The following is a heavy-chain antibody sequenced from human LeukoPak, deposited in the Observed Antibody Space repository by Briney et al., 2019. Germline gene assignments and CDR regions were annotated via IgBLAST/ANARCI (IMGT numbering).Heavy chain of an antibody. Sequence: PGGSLRLSCAASGFTFSDYYMSWIRQAPGKGLEWVSYISSSSSYTNYADSAKGRFTISGDNAKNSLYLQMNSLRDEDTAVYYCASGPSSSWFQVDYWGQGTLVTVSS. D-gene: IGHD6-13*01. CDR2: ISSSSSYT. J-gene: IGHJ4*02. V-gene: IGHV3-11*03. CDR1: GFTFSDYY. CDR3: ASGPSSSWFQVDY.